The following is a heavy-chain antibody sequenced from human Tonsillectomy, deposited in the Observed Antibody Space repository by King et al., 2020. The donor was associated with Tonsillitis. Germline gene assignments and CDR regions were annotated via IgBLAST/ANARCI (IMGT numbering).Heavy chain of an antibody. J-gene: IGHJ4*02. Sequence: VQLVQSGGGVVQPGRSLRLSCAASGFTFSSYAMHWVRQAPGKGLEWVAVISYDGSNKYYADSVKGRFTISRDNSKNTLYLQMNSLRAEDTAVYYCARDRVIYSSGYYPTVFVYWGQGTRVTVSS. CDR2: ISYDGSNK. CDR3: ARDRVIYSSGYYPTVFVY. V-gene: IGHV3-30*04. D-gene: IGHD3-22*01. CDR1: GFTFSSYA.